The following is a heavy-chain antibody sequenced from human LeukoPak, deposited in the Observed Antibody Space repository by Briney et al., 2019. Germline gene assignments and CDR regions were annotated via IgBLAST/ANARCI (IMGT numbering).Heavy chain of an antibody. D-gene: IGHD2-2*01. J-gene: IGHJ4*02. CDR2: INHNGNVN. CDR1: GFTFSSYW. CDR3: GRLAHNAWYAIDF. V-gene: IGHV3-7*01. Sequence: GGSLRLSCAASGFTFSSYWMNWARQAPGKGLEWVASINHNGNVNYYVDSVKGRFTISRDNPKNSLYLQINNLRAEDTAVYYCGRLAHNAWYAIDFWGQGTLVTVSS.